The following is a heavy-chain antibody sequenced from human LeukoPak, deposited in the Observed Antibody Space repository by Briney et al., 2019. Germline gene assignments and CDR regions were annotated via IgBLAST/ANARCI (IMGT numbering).Heavy chain of an antibody. CDR3: VRGGEIGLDY. D-gene: IGHD3-16*01. Sequence: RGSLRLSCAASGYRFSTSDMHWVRQASGRGLEWVSSIASTGETYYAPSVKGRFTISRENAKNSLYLQMNSLRGGDTAIYRCVRGGEIGLDYWGQGALITVSS. V-gene: IGHV3-13*01. J-gene: IGHJ4*02. CDR2: IASTGET. CDR1: GYRFSTSD.